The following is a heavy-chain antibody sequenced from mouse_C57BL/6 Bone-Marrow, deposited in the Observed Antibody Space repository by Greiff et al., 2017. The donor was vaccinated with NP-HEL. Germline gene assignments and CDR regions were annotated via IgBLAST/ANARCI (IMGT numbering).Heavy chain of an antibody. Sequence: QVQLQQPGAELVKPGASVKLSCKASGYTFTSYWMQWVKQRPGQGLEWIGEIDPSDSYTNYNQKFKGKATLTVDTSSSTAYMQLSSLTSEDSAVYYCARGYGYDDFDYWGQGTTLTVSS. V-gene: IGHV1-50*01. J-gene: IGHJ2*01. CDR3: ARGYGYDDFDY. CDR2: IDPSDSYT. D-gene: IGHD2-2*01. CDR1: GYTFTSYW.